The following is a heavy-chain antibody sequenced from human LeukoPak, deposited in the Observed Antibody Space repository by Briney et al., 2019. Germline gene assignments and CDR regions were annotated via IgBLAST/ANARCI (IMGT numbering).Heavy chain of an antibody. CDR2: IYYSGST. J-gene: IGHJ4*02. CDR3: ARDRSGTFDY. CDR1: GGSISSYY. V-gene: IGHV4-59*01. D-gene: IGHD2-15*01. Sequence: SETLSLTCTVSGGSISSYYWSWIRQPPGKGLEWIGYIYYSGSTNYNPSLKSRVTIPVDTSKNQFSLKLSSVTAADTAVYYCARDRSGTFDYWGQGTLVTVSS.